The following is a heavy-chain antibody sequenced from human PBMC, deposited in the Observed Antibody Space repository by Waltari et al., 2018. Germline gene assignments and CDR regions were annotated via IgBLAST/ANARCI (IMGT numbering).Heavy chain of an antibody. J-gene: IGHJ6*02. CDR3: ARYCSGTTCSDGHLYGMDV. CDR1: GFIFSNYA. D-gene: IGHD2-2*01. CDR2: LSGSGGTT. V-gene: IGHV3-23*01. Sequence: EVQLLESGGDLVQPGGYLRLSCAATGFIFSNYAMSWVRQAPGKGLAWVSTLSGSGGTTYYADSVKGRFTISRDNSRNTLYLQMRSLGAEDAAVYYCARYCSGTTCSDGHLYGMDVWDQGP.